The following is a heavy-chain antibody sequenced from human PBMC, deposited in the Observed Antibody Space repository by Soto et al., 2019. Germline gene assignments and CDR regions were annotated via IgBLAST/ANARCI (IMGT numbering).Heavy chain of an antibody. V-gene: IGHV3-64*01. CDR2: ISSSGGST. CDR3: SRSPGSYDSSGYYYLNY. D-gene: IGHD3-22*01. CDR1: GFTFSTYA. J-gene: IGHJ4*02. Sequence: GGSLRLSCAASGFTFSTYAMAWVRQAPGKGLECVSGISSSGGSTYYANSVKGRFTISRDNSKNTLYLQMGSLRAEDMAVYYCSRSPGSYDSSGYYYLNYWGQGTLVTVSS.